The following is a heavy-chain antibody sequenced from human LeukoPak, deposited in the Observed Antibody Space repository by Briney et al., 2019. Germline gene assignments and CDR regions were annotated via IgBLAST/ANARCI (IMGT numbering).Heavy chain of an antibody. V-gene: IGHV4-59*01. CDR2: IYYSESA. J-gene: IGHJ6*02. Sequence: SETLSLTCTVSGGSISSYYWSWIRQPPGKGLEWIGYIYYSESANYNPSLKSRVTISVDTSKNQFSLKLSSVTAADTAVYYCARDPYYYYGMDVWGQGTTVTVSS. CDR1: GGSISSYY. CDR3: ARDPYYYYGMDV.